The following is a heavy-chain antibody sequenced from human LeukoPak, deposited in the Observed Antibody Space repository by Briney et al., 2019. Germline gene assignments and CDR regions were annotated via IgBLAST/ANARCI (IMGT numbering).Heavy chain of an antibody. J-gene: IGHJ4*02. D-gene: IGHD2-15*01. CDR1: GGSISSYY. Sequence: SKTLSLTCTVSGGSISSYYWSWIRQPPGKGLEWIGYIYYSGSTNYNPSLKSRVTISVDTSKNQFSLKLSSVTAADTAVYYCARRFTRLTGFDYWGQGTLVTVSS. CDR3: ARRFTRLTGFDY. CDR2: IYYSGST. V-gene: IGHV4-59*08.